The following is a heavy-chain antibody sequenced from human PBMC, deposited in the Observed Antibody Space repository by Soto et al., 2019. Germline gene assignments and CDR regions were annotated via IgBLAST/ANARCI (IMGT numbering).Heavy chain of an antibody. Sequence: QVQLVESGGGVVQPGRSLRLSCAASGFTFSSYAMHWVRQAPGKGLEWVAVISYDGSNKYYADSVKGRFTISRDNSKNTLYLQMNSLRAEDTAVYYCARAQHRNYAGFDYWGQGTLVTVSS. V-gene: IGHV3-30-3*01. CDR3: ARAQHRNYAGFDY. CDR2: ISYDGSNK. D-gene: IGHD1-7*01. CDR1: GFTFSSYA. J-gene: IGHJ4*02.